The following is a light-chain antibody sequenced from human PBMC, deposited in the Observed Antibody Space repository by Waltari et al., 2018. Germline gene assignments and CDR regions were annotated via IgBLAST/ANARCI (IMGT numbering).Light chain of an antibody. J-gene: IGKJ4*01. V-gene: IGKV3-11*01. CDR3: QQRNKWPVT. CDR2: DVS. CDR1: QSVANY. Sequence: DIVLTQSPATLSLSPGERATLSCRASQSVANYLAWYQQKPGQAPRLLIYDVSNRATDIPARFSGSGFATDFTLTISDLKPEDTAVYYCQQRNKWPVTFGGGTKVEIK.